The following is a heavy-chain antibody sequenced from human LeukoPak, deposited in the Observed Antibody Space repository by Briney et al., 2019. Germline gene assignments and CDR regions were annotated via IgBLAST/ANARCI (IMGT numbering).Heavy chain of an antibody. V-gene: IGHV4-39*01. J-gene: IGHJ4*02. CDR1: GGSISSSTYS. CDR3: ARLLPYCSDRICYFWEYFDS. CDR2: FYYTGDT. Sequence: PSETLSLTCSVSGGSISSSTYSWGWIRQPPGKGLEWIGSFYYTGDTYYGPSLKSRVTISVDTSKNQFSLNLTSLTAADTAVYYCARLLPYCSDRICYFWEYFDSWGQGTLVTVSS. D-gene: IGHD2-15*01.